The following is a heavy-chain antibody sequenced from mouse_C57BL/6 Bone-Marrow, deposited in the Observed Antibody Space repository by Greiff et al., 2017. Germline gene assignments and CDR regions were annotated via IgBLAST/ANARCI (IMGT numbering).Heavy chain of an antibody. CDR3: AREGITTVVAHFDD. D-gene: IGHD1-1*01. CDR1: GYTFTSYW. V-gene: IGHV1-69*01. CDR2: IDPSDSYT. J-gene: IGHJ2*01. Sequence: QVHVKQPGAELVMPGASVKLSCKASGYTFTSYWMHWVKQRPGQGLEWIGEIDPSDSYTNYNQKFKGKSTLTVDKSSSTAYIQLSSLTSEDSAVYYCAREGITTVVAHFDDWGQGTTLTVSS.